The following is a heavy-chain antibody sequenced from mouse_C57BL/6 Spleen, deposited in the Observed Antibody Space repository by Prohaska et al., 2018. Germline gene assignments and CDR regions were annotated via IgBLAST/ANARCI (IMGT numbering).Heavy chain of an antibody. Sequence: HGKSLEWIGVINPYNGGTSYNQKFKGKATLTVDKSSSTAYMELNSLTSEDSAVYYCARGITTVVARDYAMDYWGQGTSVTVSS. CDR3: ARGITTVVARDYAMDY. CDR2: INPYNGGT. D-gene: IGHD1-1*01. V-gene: IGHV1-19*01. J-gene: IGHJ4*01.